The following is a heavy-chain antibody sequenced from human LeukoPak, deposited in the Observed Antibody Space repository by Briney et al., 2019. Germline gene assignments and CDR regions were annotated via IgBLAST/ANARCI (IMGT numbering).Heavy chain of an antibody. V-gene: IGHV3-11*01. CDR2: ISKSGGTI. D-gene: IGHD6-13*01. Sequence: GGSLRLSCAASGFTFSDFYMSRILQAPGKGLEWVSYISKSGGTIYYADFVKGRFTISRDNAKNSLYLQMNSLRAEDTAVYYCAGDSPPPGYDYWGQGTLVTVSS. CDR1: GFTFSDFY. J-gene: IGHJ4*02. CDR3: AGDSPPPGYDY.